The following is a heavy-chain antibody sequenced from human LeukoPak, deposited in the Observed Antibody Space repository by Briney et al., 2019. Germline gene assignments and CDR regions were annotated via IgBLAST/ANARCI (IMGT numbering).Heavy chain of an antibody. Sequence: GGSLRLSCAASGFTFSSYWMHWVRQAPGKGLVWVSRINSDGSSTSYADSVKGRFTISRDNAKNTLYLQMNSLRAEDTSVYYCARDRNTGSSYENLFEYWGREAWSPSPQ. J-gene: IGHJ4*02. D-gene: IGHD1-26*01. CDR2: INSDGSST. CDR3: ARDRNTGSSYENLFEY. CDR1: GFTFSSYW. V-gene: IGHV3-74*01.